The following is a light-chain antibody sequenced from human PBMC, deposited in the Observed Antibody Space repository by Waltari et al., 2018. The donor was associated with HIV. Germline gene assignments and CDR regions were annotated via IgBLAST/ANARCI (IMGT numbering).Light chain of an antibody. Sequence: DIQMTQPPSTLSASVGDRVTITCRASHSISTWLAWYLQKPGQVPKLLISEASSLESGVPSRFSGSGSGTEFTLTINSLQPDDFATYYCQQYNSYPLTFGGGTKVEIK. V-gene: IGKV1-5*03. CDR3: QQYNSYPLT. J-gene: IGKJ4*01. CDR2: EAS. CDR1: HSISTW.